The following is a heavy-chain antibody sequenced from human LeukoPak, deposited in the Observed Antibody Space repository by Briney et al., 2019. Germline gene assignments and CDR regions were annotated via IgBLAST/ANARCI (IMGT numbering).Heavy chain of an antibody. V-gene: IGHV4-34*01. CDR1: GGSFSGYY. CDR2: INHSGST. D-gene: IGHD6-6*01. J-gene: IGHJ6*02. CDR3: ARERGRPGTRIAARPQTYYYYGMDV. Sequence: PSETLSLTCAVYGGSFSGYYSSWIRQPPGKGLEWIGEINHSGSTNYNPSLKSRVTISVDTSKNQFSLKLSSVTAADTAVYYCARERGRPGTRIAARPQTYYYYGMDVWGQGTTVTVSS.